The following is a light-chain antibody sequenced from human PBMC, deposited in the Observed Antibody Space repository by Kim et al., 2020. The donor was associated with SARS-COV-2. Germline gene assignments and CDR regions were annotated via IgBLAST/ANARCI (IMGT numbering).Light chain of an antibody. CDR2: GAS. CDR1: QTVSTND. V-gene: IGKV3-20*01. Sequence: PAERATPSCSASQTVSTNDLAWYQHNRGQAPRLLIYGASTRATGIPDRFSGSGSGTDFTLTISRVEPEDSAVYYCQQYDGSPPWAFGQGTKVDIK. J-gene: IGKJ1*01. CDR3: QQYDGSPPWA.